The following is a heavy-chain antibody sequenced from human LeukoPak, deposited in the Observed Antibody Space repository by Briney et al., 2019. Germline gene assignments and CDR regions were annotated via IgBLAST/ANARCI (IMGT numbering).Heavy chain of an antibody. CDR3: AREGLMAFDY. CDR1: GGSISSYC. Sequence: SETLSLTCAVSGGSISSYCWSWIRKPAGKGLDWIGLIYTSGSTNYNNYLKSRVSISINTSKNKSSKQLSSMTAADTAVYYCAREGLMAFDYWGQGTLVTVSS. J-gene: IGHJ4*02. CDR2: IYTSGST. V-gene: IGHV4-4*07. D-gene: IGHD5-24*01.